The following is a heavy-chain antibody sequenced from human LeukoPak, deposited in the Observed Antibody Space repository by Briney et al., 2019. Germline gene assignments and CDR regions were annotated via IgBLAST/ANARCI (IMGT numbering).Heavy chain of an antibody. J-gene: IGHJ3*02. CDR2: IYYSGST. V-gene: IGHV4-59*01. CDR3: ARGGSHYDGFDI. CDR1: GGSITYYY. Sequence: PSETLSLTCTVPGGSITYYYWSWIRQPPGKGLEWIGYIYYSGSTNYNPSLKSRVTISVDTSKNQFSLKLSSLTAADTAVYYCARGGSHYDGFDIWGQGTMVTVSS. D-gene: IGHD1-26*01.